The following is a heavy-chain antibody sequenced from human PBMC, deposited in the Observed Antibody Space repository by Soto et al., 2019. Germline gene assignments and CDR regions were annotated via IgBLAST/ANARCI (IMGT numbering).Heavy chain of an antibody. CDR1: GFALRTSGVG. Sequence: QITLKESGPTLVKSTQTLTLTCTFSGFALRTSGVGVGWIRQPPGKALEWLALIYWDDDKRYSPSLKSRFTIAKDTSRNQVVLTMTNMDPVDTATYYGAQATEPGSFAFDIWGQGAMVTVSS. J-gene: IGHJ3*02. V-gene: IGHV2-5*02. D-gene: IGHD2-15*01. CDR2: IYWDDDK. CDR3: AQATEPGSFAFDI.